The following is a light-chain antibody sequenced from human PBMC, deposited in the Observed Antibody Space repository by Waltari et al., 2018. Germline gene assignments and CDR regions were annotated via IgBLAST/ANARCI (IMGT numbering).Light chain of an antibody. J-gene: IGLJ2*01. Sequence: SALTQPASVSGSPGHPITISCTGTSSDVGGYNYVSWYKQPPDKAPKLMLFDVSNRPSGFSNRCSGSKSGNTASLTISGLQAEDEANYYCSSYTSSSTHVVFGGGTKLTVL. CDR1: SSDVGGYNY. CDR2: DVS. V-gene: IGLV2-14*03. CDR3: SSYTSSSTHVV.